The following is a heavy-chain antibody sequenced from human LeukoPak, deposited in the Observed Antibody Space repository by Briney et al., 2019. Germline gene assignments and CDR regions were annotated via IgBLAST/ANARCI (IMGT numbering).Heavy chain of an antibody. J-gene: IGHJ4*02. CDR2: IKSKTDGGTT. D-gene: IGHD2-2*02. CDR3: TTERIVVVPAAIPKLM. Sequence: PGGSLRLSCAASGFTFRNAWMSWVRQAPGKGLEWVGRIKSKTDGGTTDYAAPVKGRFTISRDDSKNTLYLQMNSLKTEDTAVYYCTTERIVVVPAAIPKLMWGQGTLVTVSS. CDR1: GFTFRNAW. V-gene: IGHV3-15*01.